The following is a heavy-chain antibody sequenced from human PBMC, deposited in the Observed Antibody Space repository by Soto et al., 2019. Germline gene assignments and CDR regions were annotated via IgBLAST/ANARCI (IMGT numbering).Heavy chain of an antibody. J-gene: IGHJ4*02. CDR1: GASITTTGYY. CDR3: ARCKLMATFDF. CDR2: VYYTRDT. V-gene: IGHV4-39*01. Sequence: SETLSLTCTVSGASITTTGYYWAWIRQPPGKGLEWIGSVYYTRDTYYSPSLKSRVNMSVDTSKDQFSLTLRSVSAADTALYFCARCKLMATFDFWGQGILVTVS. D-gene: IGHD2-8*01.